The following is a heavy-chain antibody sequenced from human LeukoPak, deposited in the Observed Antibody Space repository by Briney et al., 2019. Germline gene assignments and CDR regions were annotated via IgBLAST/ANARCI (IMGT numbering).Heavy chain of an antibody. Sequence: SGTLSLTCAVSGYSISSGYYWGWIRQPPGKGLEWIGSIYHSGNTYYNPSLKSRVTISVDTSKNQFSLKLSSVTAADTAVYYCARGPITMVRGVLPALYWFDPWGQGTLVTVSS. J-gene: IGHJ5*02. V-gene: IGHV4-38-2*01. D-gene: IGHD3-10*01. CDR1: GYSISSGYY. CDR3: ARGPITMVRGVLPALYWFDP. CDR2: IYHSGNT.